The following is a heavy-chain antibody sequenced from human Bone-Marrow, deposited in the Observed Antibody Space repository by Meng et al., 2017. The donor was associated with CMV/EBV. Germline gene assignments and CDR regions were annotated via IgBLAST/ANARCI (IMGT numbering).Heavy chain of an antibody. CDR3: TRDGDFWSGYLLAGMDV. CDR1: GFTFGDYA. Sequence: GESLKISCTASGFTFGDYAMSWVRQAPGKGLEWVGFIRSKAYGGTTEYAASVKGRFTISRDDSKSIAYLQMNSLKTEDTAVYYCTRDGDFWSGYLLAGMDVWGQGNTVHVAS. V-gene: IGHV3-49*04. D-gene: IGHD3-3*01. J-gene: IGHJ6*02. CDR2: IRSKAYGGTT.